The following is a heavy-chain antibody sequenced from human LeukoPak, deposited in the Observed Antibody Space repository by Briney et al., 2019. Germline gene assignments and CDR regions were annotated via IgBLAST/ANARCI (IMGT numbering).Heavy chain of an antibody. J-gene: IGHJ3*02. V-gene: IGHV3-53*01. CDR2: IYSDGVT. Sequence: GGSLRLSCAAAGFTVSNNYMSWVRQAPGKGLEWVSIIYSDGVTYYADSVRGRFTISRDISKNTEYLQMDSLRVEDTAVYYCTRAGEILPHDAFDIWGQGTMVTVSS. CDR3: TRAGEILPHDAFDI. D-gene: IGHD3-10*01. CDR1: GFTVSNNY.